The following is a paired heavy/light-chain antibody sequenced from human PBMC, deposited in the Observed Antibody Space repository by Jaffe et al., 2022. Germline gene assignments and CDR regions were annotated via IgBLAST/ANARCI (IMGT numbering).Light chain of an antibody. Sequence: EIVLTQSPDFQSVTPKEKVTITCRASQSIGSSLHWYQQKPDQSPKLLIKYASQSISGVPSRFSGSGSGTDFTLTINSLEAEDAATYYCHQSYSLPHTFGQGTKVEIK. V-gene: IGKV6-21*02. CDR2: YAS. J-gene: IGKJ1*01. CDR1: QSIGSS. CDR3: HQSYSLPHT.
Heavy chain of an antibody. CDR1: GFTFSSYA. D-gene: IGHD6-19*01. Sequence: EMQLLESGGGLVQPGGSLRLSCAASGFTFSSYAMSWVRQAPGKGLDWVSAISASGTSISYADSVKGRFTISRDNSKNTLYVQLSSLRAEDTALYYCAKVAVAGTRNDALDIWGQGTMVTVSS. J-gene: IGHJ3*02. CDR2: ISASGTSI. CDR3: AKVAVAGTRNDALDI. V-gene: IGHV3-23*01.